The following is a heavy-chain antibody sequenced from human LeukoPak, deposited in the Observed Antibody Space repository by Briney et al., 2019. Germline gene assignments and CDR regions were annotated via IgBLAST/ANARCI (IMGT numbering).Heavy chain of an antibody. J-gene: IGHJ3*02. D-gene: IGHD3-22*01. CDR2: IYTSGST. CDR3: ARAKYYYDSSGYHFRGAFDI. V-gene: IGHV4-4*07. CDR1: GGSISSYY. Sequence: SETLSLTCTVSGGSISSYYWSWIRQPAGKGLEWIGRIYTSGSTNYNPSLKSRVTMSVDTSKNQFSLKLSSVTAADTAVYYCARAKYYYDSSGYHFRGAFDIWGQGTMVTVSS.